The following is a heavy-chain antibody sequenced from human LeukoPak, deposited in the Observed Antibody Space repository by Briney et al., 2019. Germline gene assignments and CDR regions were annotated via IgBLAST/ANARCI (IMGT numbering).Heavy chain of an antibody. Sequence: SETLSLTCTVSGGSISSYYWSWIRQPPGKGREWSGYIYYSGSTNYNPSLKSRVTISVDTSKNQFSLKLSSVTAADTAVYYCARDQSSGSYFWFDPWGQGTLVTVSS. V-gene: IGHV4-59*01. CDR2: IYYSGST. CDR1: GGSISSYY. J-gene: IGHJ5*02. D-gene: IGHD1-26*01. CDR3: ARDQSSGSYFWFDP.